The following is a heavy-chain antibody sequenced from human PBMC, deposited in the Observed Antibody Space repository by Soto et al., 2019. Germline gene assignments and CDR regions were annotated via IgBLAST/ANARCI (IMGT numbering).Heavy chain of an antibody. CDR1: GFTFSSYC. CDR2: IKQDGSEK. CDR3: ARDRTVMITFGGVIAHYLDY. J-gene: IGHJ4*02. V-gene: IGHV3-7*03. Sequence: SCAASGFTFSSYCMSWVRQAPGKGLEWVANIKQDGSEKYYVDSVKGRFTISRDNAKNSLYLQMNSLRAEDTAVYYCARDRTVMITFGGVIAHYLDYWGQGTLVTVSS. D-gene: IGHD3-16*02.